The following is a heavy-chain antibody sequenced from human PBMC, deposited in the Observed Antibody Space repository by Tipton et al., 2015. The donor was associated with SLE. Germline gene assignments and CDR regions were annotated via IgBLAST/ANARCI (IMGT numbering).Heavy chain of an antibody. CDR1: GYRFSTYW. CDR2: IYPDDSDT. V-gene: IGHV5-51*03. J-gene: IGHJ1*01. Sequence: QSGAEVKKPGESLKISCEGSGYRFSTYWIAWLRQMPGKGLEWMGIIYPDDSDTRYSPSFQGQVTISADRSISTAYLQWSSLKASDTAMYYCARRAPPYSAYDTENFQHWGQGTLVTVSS. CDR3: ARRAPPYSAYDTENFQH. D-gene: IGHD5-12*01.